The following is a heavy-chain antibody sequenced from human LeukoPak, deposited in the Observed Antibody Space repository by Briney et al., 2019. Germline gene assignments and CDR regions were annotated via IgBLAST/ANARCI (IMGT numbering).Heavy chain of an antibody. Sequence: PGGSLRLSCAASGFTFSSYEMNWVRQAPGKGLEWVSYISSSGSSTYYGDSVKGRFTISRDNAKNSVYLQMNSLRAEDTAVYHCAREDADDAFDIWGQGTVVTVSS. J-gene: IGHJ3*02. V-gene: IGHV3-48*03. CDR1: GFTFSSYE. CDR3: AREDADDAFDI. CDR2: ISSSGSST.